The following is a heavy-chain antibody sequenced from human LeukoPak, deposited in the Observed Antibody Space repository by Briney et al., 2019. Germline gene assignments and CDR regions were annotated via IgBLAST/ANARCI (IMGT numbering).Heavy chain of an antibody. D-gene: IGHD3-10*01. Sequence: SETLSLTCTVSGGSISSYYWSWIRQPPGKGLEWIGEINHSGSTNYNPSLKSRVTISVDTSKNQFSLKLSSVTAADTAVYYCARRRVRGVIDCWGQGTLVTVSS. J-gene: IGHJ4*02. CDR3: ARRRVRGVIDC. CDR2: INHSGST. V-gene: IGHV4-34*01. CDR1: GGSISSYY.